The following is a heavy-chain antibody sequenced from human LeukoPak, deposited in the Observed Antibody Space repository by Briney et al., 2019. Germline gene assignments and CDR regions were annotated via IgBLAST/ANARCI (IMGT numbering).Heavy chain of an antibody. D-gene: IGHD3-22*01. CDR1: GFTFSDYY. J-gene: IGHJ3*02. Sequence: GGSLTLSCAASGFTFSDYYMSWLRQAPGKGLEWVSYISSSGSTIYYADSVKGRFTISRDNAKNSLYLQINSLRAEDTAVYYCARVQYYDSNPLDIWGQGTMVTVSS. CDR3: ARVQYYDSNPLDI. V-gene: IGHV3-11*01. CDR2: ISSSGSTI.